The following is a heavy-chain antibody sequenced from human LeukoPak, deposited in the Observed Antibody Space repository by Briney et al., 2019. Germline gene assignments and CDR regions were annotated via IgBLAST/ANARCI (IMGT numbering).Heavy chain of an antibody. D-gene: IGHD6-13*01. V-gene: IGHV4-34*01. CDR3: ARARVQHDAFDI. CDR2: INHSGST. J-gene: IGHJ3*02. Sequence: SETLSLTCAVYGGSFSGYYWSWIRQPPGKGLEWIGEINHSGSTNYNPPLKSRVTISVDTSKNQFSLKLSSVTAADTAVYYCARARVQHDAFDIWGQGTMVTVSS. CDR1: GGSFSGYY.